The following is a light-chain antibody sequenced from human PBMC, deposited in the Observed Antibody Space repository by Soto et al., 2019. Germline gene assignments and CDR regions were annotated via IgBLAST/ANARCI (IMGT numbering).Light chain of an antibody. CDR2: GAS. CDR3: QQDYNLPIN. Sequence: EVVLTQSPATLSLSPGEGATLSCRVSQSISSSYLSWYQQRPGQAPRLLIYGASTRATGIPARFSGSGRGSGTDFTLTISSLQPEDFAVYYCQQDYNLPINFGQGTRLEIK. V-gene: IGKV3D-7*01. CDR1: QSISSSY. J-gene: IGKJ5*01.